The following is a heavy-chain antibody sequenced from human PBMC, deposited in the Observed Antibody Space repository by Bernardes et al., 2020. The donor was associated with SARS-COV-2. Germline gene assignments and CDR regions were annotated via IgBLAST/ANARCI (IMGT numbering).Heavy chain of an antibody. CDR2: IYYSGST. Sequence: TLSLTCTVSGGSISSGGYYWSWIRQHPGKGLEWIGYIYYSGSTYYNPSLKSRVTISVDTSKNQFSLKLSSVTAADTAVYYCARVPRITIFGVVNGGMDVWGQGTTVTVSS. J-gene: IGHJ6*02. CDR1: GGSISSGGYY. CDR3: ARVPRITIFGVVNGGMDV. V-gene: IGHV4-31*03. D-gene: IGHD3-3*01.